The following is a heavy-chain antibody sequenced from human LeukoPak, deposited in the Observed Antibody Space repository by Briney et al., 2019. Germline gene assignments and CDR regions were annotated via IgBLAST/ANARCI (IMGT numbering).Heavy chain of an antibody. CDR2: INHSRST. Sequence: SETLSLTCAVYGESFSGYYWSWIRQPPGKGLEWIGEINHSRSTNYNPSLKSRVTISVDTSKNQFSLKLSSVTAADPAVYYCARGLKRHNWNYFLVEHYFDYWGQGTLVTVSS. CDR3: ARGLKRHNWNYFLVEHYFDY. D-gene: IGHD1-7*01. CDR1: GESFSGYY. J-gene: IGHJ4*02. V-gene: IGHV4-34*01.